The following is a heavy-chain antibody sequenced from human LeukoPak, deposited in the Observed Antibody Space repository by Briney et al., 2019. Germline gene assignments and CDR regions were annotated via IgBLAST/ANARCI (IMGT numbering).Heavy chain of an antibody. CDR3: AKLHDFWSGYDDY. J-gene: IGHJ4*02. Sequence: GGSLRLSCAASGFTFSSYSMNWVRQAPGKGLEWVSAIGGSGGSTYYADSVKGRFTISRDNSKNTLSLQMNSLRAEDTAVYYCAKLHDFWSGYDDYWGQGTLVTVSS. V-gene: IGHV3-23*01. CDR2: IGGSGGST. D-gene: IGHD3-3*01. CDR1: GFTFSSYS.